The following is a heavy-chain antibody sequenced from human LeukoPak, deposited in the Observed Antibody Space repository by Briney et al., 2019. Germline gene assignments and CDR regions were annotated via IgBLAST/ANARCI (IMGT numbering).Heavy chain of an antibody. CDR1: GYSFPSYG. CDR3: ARRDYYYYMDV. V-gene: IGHV1-18*01. J-gene: IGHJ6*03. Sequence: ASVKVSCKASGYSFPSYGISWVRQAPGQGLEWMGWISAYNGYTNYAQKFQGRVTMTRDTSISTAYMELSRLRSDDTAVYYCARRDYYYYMDVWGKGTTVTVSS. CDR2: ISAYNGYT.